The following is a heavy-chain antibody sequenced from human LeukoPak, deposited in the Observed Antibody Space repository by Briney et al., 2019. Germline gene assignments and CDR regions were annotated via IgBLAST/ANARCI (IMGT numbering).Heavy chain of an antibody. D-gene: IGHD6-13*01. CDR3: AKSSNRIYSSSWYEYYFDY. CDR2: ISGSGGST. V-gene: IGHV3-23*01. J-gene: IGHJ4*02. Sequence: GGSLRLSCAASGFTFSSYAMSWVRQAPGKGLEWVSAISGSGGSTYYADSVKGRFTISRDNSKNTLYLQMNSLRAEDTAVYYCAKSSNRIYSSSWYEYYFDYWGQGTLVTVSS. CDR1: GFTFSSYA.